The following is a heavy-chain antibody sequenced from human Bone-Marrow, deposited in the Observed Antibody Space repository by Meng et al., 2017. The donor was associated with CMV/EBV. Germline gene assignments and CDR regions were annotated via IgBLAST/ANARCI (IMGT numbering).Heavy chain of an antibody. Sequence: SETLSLTCAVSGGPISSSNWWSWVRQPPGKGLEWIGEIYHSGSTNYNPSLKSRVTISVDKSKNQFSLKLSSVTAADTAVYYCARAMIPPRGWFDPWGQGTLVTVSS. D-gene: IGHD3-22*01. J-gene: IGHJ5*02. CDR1: GGPISSSNW. V-gene: IGHV4-4*02. CDR3: ARAMIPPRGWFDP. CDR2: IYHSGST.